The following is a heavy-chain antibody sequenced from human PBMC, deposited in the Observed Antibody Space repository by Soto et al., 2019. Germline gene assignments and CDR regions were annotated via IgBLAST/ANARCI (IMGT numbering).Heavy chain of an antibody. CDR1: GFTFSSYA. D-gene: IGHD6-19*01. CDR3: AKDQNSGWDNFDY. V-gene: IGHV3-23*01. J-gene: IGHJ4*02. Sequence: PGGSLRLSCAASGFTFSSYAMSWVRQAPGKGLEWVSAISGSGGSTHYADSVKGRFTISRDNSKNTLYLQMNSLRAEDTAVYYCAKDQNSGWDNFDYWGQGTLVTVSS. CDR2: ISGSGGST.